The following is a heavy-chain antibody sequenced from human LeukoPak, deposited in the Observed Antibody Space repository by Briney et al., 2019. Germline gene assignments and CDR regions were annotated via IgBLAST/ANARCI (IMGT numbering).Heavy chain of an antibody. CDR2: IKPSGTET. D-gene: IGHD3-10*01. CDR3: GRFGDEAGIDN. CDR1: GFTFSTYW. V-gene: IGHV3-7*01. J-gene: IGHJ4*02. Sequence: EGSLRISCAASGFTFSTYWMTWVRQAPGKGLEWVANIKPSGTETYYGDPVKGRFTISRDNAKNLLYLQMSSLRAEDTAVYSCGRFGDEAGIDNWGQGTLVTVSS.